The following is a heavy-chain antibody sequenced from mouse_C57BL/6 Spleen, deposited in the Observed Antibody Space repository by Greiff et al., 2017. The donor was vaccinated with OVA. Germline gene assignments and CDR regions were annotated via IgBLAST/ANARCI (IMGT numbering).Heavy chain of an antibody. CDR2: ISDGGSYT. D-gene: IGHD1-1*01. CDR1: GFTFSSYA. CDR3: ARERDDGSSDWYFDV. J-gene: IGHJ1*03. Sequence: DVQLVASGGGLVKPGGSLKLSCAASGFTFSSYAMSWVRQTPEKRLEWVATISDGGSYTYYPDNVKGRFTISRDNAKNNLYLQMSHLKSEDTARYYCARERDDGSSDWYFDVWGTGTTVTVSS. V-gene: IGHV5-4*01.